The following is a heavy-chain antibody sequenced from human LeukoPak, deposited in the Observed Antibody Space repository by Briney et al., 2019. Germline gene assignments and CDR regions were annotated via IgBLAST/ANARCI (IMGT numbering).Heavy chain of an antibody. J-gene: IGHJ6*03. V-gene: IGHV3-21*01. Sequence: GGSLRLSCAASGFTFSSYSMNWVRQAPGKGLEWVSSISSSSSYIYYADSVKGRFTISRDNAKNSLYLQMNSLRAEDTAVYYCARPYYDFLRGYYAGGSHYYYYMDVWGKGTTVTVSS. CDR3: ARPYYDFLRGYYAGGSHYYYYMDV. CDR1: GFTFSSYS. D-gene: IGHD3-3*01. CDR2: ISSSSSYI.